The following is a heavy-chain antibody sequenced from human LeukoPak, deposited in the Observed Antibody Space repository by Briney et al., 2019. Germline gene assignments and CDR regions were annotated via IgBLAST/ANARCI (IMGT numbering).Heavy chain of an antibody. Sequence: GGSLRLSCAASGFTFRDYTLNWVRQAPGKGLEWVSSMTGRKNYIFYADSVKGRFTISRDNAENSVYLQINNLGAEDTGIYYCARDDGGNFNDAFDIWGHGTMVTVSS. CDR3: ARDDGGNFNDAFDI. D-gene: IGHD4-23*01. CDR2: MTGRKNYI. V-gene: IGHV3-21*01. CDR1: GFTFRDYT. J-gene: IGHJ3*02.